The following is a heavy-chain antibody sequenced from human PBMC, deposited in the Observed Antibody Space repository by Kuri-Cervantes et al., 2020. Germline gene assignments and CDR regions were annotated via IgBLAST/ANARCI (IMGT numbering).Heavy chain of an antibody. J-gene: IGHJ5*02. CDR1: GFTFSSYA. CDR3: ARNRVTYYDFWSAENWFDP. V-gene: IGHV3-33*08. CDR2: IWYDGSNK. D-gene: IGHD3-3*01. Sequence: SLRLSCAASGFTFSSYAMHWVRQAPGKGLEWVAVIWYDGSNKYYADSVKGRFTISRDNSKDTLYLQMNSLRAEDTAVYYCARNRVTYYDFWSAENWFDPWGQGTLATVSS.